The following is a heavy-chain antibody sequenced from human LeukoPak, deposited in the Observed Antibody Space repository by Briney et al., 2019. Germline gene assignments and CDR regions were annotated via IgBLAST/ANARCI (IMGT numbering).Heavy chain of an antibody. V-gene: IGHV3-33*08. Sequence: PGGSLRLSCAASGFTFSSYSMSWVRQAPGKGLEWVAVIWYDGSNTYYADSVKGRFTISRDNSKNTLYLQMNSLRAEDTAVYYCARWSNAFDIWGQGTMVTVSS. J-gene: IGHJ3*02. CDR1: GFTFSSYS. CDR3: ARWSNAFDI. CDR2: IWYDGSNT.